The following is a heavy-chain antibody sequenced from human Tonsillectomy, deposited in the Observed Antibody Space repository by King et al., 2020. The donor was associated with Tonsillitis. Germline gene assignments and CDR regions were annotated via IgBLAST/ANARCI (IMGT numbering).Heavy chain of an antibody. V-gene: IGHV3-23*03. CDR1: GFTFSSYA. D-gene: IGHD3-22*01. CDR3: ATEPLYYYDSGPPLPHFDY. Sequence: VQLVESGGGLVQPGGSLRLSCAASGFTFSSYAMSWVRQAPGKGLEWVSAIYSGNNSTFYADSVKARFTISRDNSKNTLYLQMNSLRAEDTAVYYCATEPLYYYDSGPPLPHFDYWGQGTLVTVSS. CDR2: IYSGNNST. J-gene: IGHJ4*02.